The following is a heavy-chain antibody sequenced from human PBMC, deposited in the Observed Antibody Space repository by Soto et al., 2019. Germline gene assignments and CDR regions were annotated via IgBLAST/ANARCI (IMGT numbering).Heavy chain of an antibody. D-gene: IGHD6-19*01. CDR1: GDSVSSNSAA. V-gene: IGHV6-1*01. J-gene: IGHJ3*01. CDR3: ARDVAPVAGSLRDAFDV. CDR2: TYYRSKWNN. Sequence: SQTLSLTCAISGDSVSSNSAAWNWIRQSTSRGLEWLGRTYYRSKWNNDYAISVKSRITINPVTSKNQFSLQLNSVTPQDTAVYYCARDVAPVAGSLRDAFDVWGQGTMVTVSS.